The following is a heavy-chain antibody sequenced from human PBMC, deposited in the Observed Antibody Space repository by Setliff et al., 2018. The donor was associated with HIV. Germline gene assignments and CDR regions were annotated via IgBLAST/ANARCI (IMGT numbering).Heavy chain of an antibody. Sequence: SETLSLTCAVYGGSFSGYYWSWIRQPPGKGLEWIGEINHDRTTNYNPSLKSRVTMSVDASKNLVSLNLNSVTAADTAIYYCARGWFDSWGQGTLVTVSS. J-gene: IGHJ5*01. CDR3: ARGWFDS. CDR2: INHDRTT. CDR1: GGSFSGYY. V-gene: IGHV4-34*01.